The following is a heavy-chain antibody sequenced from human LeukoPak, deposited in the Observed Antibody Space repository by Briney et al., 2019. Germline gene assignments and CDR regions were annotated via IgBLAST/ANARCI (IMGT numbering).Heavy chain of an antibody. CDR3: ARGGARAWFDP. V-gene: IGHV3-7*01. Sequence: GGSLRLSCAASGFTFSSFWMSWVRQAPGKGLEWVANIKQDGSEKYYGDSVKGRFTISRDNAKNSPYLQMNSLRAEDTAVYYCARGGARAWFDPWGQGTLVTVSS. CDR2: IKQDGSEK. D-gene: IGHD1-26*01. J-gene: IGHJ5*02. CDR1: GFTFSSFW.